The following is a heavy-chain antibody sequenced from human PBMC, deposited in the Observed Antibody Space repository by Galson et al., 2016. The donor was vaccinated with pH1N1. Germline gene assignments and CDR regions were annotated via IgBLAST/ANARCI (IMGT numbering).Heavy chain of an antibody. CDR3: ASSLLYYDPYYFDY. CDR2: VKLDGSKK. CDR1: RFIFSQYW. V-gene: IGHV3-7*01. Sequence: SLRLSCAASRFIFSQYWMSWVRQPPGKGLEWVANVKLDGSKKYYVDSVRGRFTISRDNAKNSLFLQMNSLRAEDTAVYYCASSLLYYDPYYFDYWGQGTLVSVSS. J-gene: IGHJ4*02. D-gene: IGHD3-16*01.